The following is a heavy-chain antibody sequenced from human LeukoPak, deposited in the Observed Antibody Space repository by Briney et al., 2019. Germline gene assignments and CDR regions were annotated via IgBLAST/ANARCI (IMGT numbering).Heavy chain of an antibody. D-gene: IGHD3-10*01. CDR2: IFAVGLR. J-gene: IGHJ4*02. V-gene: IGHV3-66*01. CDR3: AGGVGRGASGQ. CDR1: GFTVTSNY. Sequence: GASLRLSCAASGFTVTSNYMSWVRQVPGKGLEWVLVIFAVGLRSYADSVKGRLTISRDNSANTLYLQMNSWRGEDTAVHYCAGGVGRGASGQWGQGTLVTVSS.